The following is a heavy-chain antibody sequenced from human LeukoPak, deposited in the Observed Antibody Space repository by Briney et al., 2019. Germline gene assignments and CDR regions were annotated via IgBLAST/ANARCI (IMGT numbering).Heavy chain of an antibody. D-gene: IGHD2-21*02. CDR3: ARVGEVTADFSY. CDR1: GFTVSSNY. V-gene: IGHV3-53*01. J-gene: IGHJ4*02. CDR2: IYSGGST. Sequence: GGSLRLSCAASGFTVSSNYMSWVRQAPGKGLEWVSVIYSGGSTYYADSVKGRFTISRDNSKNTLYLQMNSLRAEDTAVYYCARVGEVTADFSYWGQGTLVTVSS.